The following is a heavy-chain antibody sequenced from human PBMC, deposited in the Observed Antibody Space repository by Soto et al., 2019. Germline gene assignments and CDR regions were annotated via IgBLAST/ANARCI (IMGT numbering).Heavy chain of an antibody. D-gene: IGHD3-10*01. CDR3: AKIPLIVVLTATMGDC. V-gene: IGHV3-23*01. CDR2: ISISGGST. J-gene: IGHJ4*02. CDR1: GFTFSNSA. Sequence: EVQLLESGGGLVQPGGSLRLSCAASGFTFSNSAMSWVRQAPGKGLEWVSSISISGGSTYYADSVKGRFTISRDNSTNSLYLQGNSLRAEESALYYCAKIPLIVVLTATMGDCWGQGTVVTVSS.